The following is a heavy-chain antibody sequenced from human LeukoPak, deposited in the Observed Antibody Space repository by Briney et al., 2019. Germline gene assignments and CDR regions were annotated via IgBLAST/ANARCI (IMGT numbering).Heavy chain of an antibody. Sequence: ASVKVSCKASGGTFSSYAISWVRQAPGQGLEWVGGIIPIFGTANYAQKFQGRVTITTDESTSTAYMELSSLRSEDTAVYYCARRGSSRRMNWFDPWGQGTLVTVSS. CDR3: ARRGSSRRMNWFDP. D-gene: IGHD6-6*01. CDR1: GGTFSSYA. CDR2: IIPIFGTA. V-gene: IGHV1-69*05. J-gene: IGHJ5*02.